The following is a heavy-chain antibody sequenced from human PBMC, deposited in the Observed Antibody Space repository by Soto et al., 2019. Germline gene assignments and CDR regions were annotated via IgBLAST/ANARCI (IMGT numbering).Heavy chain of an antibody. CDR1: GGSFSNFA. J-gene: IGHJ3*02. CDR3: ARDSGGYGAPAFDI. CDR2: IIPIFGTS. V-gene: IGHV1-69*12. D-gene: IGHD3-10*01. Sequence: VQLVQSEAEVKKPGSSMKVSCKASGGSFSNFAISWVRQAPGQGLEWMGGIIPIFGTSNSAQKFQGRVSLTADESTNTAYLELNSLRSEDTAVYYCARDSGGYGAPAFDIWGQGTMVTVSA.